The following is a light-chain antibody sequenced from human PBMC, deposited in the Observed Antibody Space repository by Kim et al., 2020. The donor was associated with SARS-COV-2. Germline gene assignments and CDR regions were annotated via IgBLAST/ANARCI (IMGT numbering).Light chain of an antibody. J-gene: IGKJ4*01. Sequence: DYVGDRVTITCRASQEFRKDLGWYQQEPGKAPKRLMYNASNLQSGVPSRFSGSGSRAEFTLTISSLQPEDFGTYYCLQLTDYPLTFGGGTKVDIK. CDR3: LQLTDYPLT. CDR2: NAS. CDR1: QEFRKD. V-gene: IGKV1-17*01.